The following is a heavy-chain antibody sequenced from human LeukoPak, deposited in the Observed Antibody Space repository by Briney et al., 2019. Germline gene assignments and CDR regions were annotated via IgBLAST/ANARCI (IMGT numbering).Heavy chain of an antibody. CDR2: IYTTGTT. J-gene: IGHJ4*02. CDR1: GGSIRSYY. Sequence: SETLSLTCAVSGGSIRSYYWGWVRQPAGKGLEWIGRIYTTGTTNYNPSLKSRLTMSVDTSKNQFSLNLRSVIAADTAVYYCAGQGYTASYYFLDYWSQGTLVTVSS. V-gene: IGHV4-4*07. D-gene: IGHD3-10*01. CDR3: AGQGYTASYYFLDY.